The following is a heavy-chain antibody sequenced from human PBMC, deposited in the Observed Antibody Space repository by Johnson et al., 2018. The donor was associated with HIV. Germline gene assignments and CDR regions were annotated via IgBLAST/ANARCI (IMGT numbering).Heavy chain of an antibody. CDR1: GFTFDDYG. CDR3: AKDVWHDILPGHTPSGDAFDI. V-gene: IGHV3-23*04. D-gene: IGHD3-9*01. J-gene: IGHJ3*02. CDR2: ISGSGGST. Sequence: EVQLVESGGGVVRPGGSLRLSCAASGFTFDDYGMSWVRQAPGKGLEWVSAISGSGGSTYYADSVKGRFTISRDNSKNTLYLQMNSLRAEDTAVYYCAKDVWHDILPGHTPSGDAFDIWGQGTMVTVSS.